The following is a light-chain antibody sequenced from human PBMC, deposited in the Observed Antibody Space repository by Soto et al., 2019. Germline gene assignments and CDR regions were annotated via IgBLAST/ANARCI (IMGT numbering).Light chain of an antibody. V-gene: IGKV3-11*01. CDR2: DAS. CDR3: QQRSHWPPIT. CDR1: QRVKTF. J-gene: IGKJ5*01. Sequence: EIVLTQSPATLSLSPGERATLSCRASQRVKTFLLWYQHRPGQAPRVLIYDASHRATGIPARFRGSGSGTDFTLTISSLEPVDAGNYYCQQRSHWPPITFGQGTRLEV.